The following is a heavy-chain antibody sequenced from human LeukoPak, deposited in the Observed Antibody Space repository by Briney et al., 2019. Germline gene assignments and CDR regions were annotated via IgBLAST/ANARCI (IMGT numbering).Heavy chain of an antibody. CDR1: GGSISSYY. Sequence: PSETLSLTCTVSGGSISSYYWSWIRQPPGKGLEWIGYIYYSGSTNYNPSLKSRVTISVDTSKNQFSLKLRSVTAADTAVYYCASLYYDFWSGSYYFDYWGQGTLVTVSS. D-gene: IGHD3-3*01. V-gene: IGHV4-59*01. CDR2: IYYSGST. CDR3: ASLYYDFWSGSYYFDY. J-gene: IGHJ4*02.